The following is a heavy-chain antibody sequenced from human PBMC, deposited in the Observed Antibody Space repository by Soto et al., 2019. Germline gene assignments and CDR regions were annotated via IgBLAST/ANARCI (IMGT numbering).Heavy chain of an antibody. CDR1: GDSVSSNSAA. Sequence: SQTLSLTCAISGDSVSSNSAAWNWIRQSPSRGLEWLGRTYYRSKWYNDYAVSVKSRITINPDTSKNQFSLQLNSVTPEDTAVYYCAREGYCSSTSCRLYYYYGMDVWGQGTTVTVSS. CDR3: AREGYCSSTSCRLYYYYGMDV. CDR2: TYYRSKWYN. V-gene: IGHV6-1*01. J-gene: IGHJ6*02. D-gene: IGHD2-2*01.